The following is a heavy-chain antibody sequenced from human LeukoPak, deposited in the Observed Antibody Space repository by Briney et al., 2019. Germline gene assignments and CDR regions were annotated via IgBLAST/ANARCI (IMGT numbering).Heavy chain of an antibody. V-gene: IGHV3-23*01. CDR2: ISGSGGST. J-gene: IGHJ4*02. D-gene: IGHD1-1*01. CDR3: ARTEGRTTSFDY. Sequence: GGSPRLSCAASGFTFSSYAMSWVRQAPGKGLEWVSAISGSGGSTSYADSVKGRFTISRDNAKNTLYLQMNSLRAEDTAVYYCARTEGRTTSFDYWGQGTLVTVSS. CDR1: GFTFSSYA.